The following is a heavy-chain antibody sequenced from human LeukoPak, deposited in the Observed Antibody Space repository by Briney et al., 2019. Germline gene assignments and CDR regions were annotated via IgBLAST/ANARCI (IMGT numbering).Heavy chain of an antibody. CDR2: ISSISIYI. Sequence: GGSLRLSCAACGFTFSRYSMKWVRRARGKGLEWVSSISSISIYIYYADSVKARFTISRDNAKNSLYLQMNSLRAEDTAVYYCARGDLGSPFDYWGQGTLVTVSS. D-gene: IGHD1-26*01. CDR1: GFTFSRYS. J-gene: IGHJ4*02. CDR3: ARGDLGSPFDY. V-gene: IGHV3-21*01.